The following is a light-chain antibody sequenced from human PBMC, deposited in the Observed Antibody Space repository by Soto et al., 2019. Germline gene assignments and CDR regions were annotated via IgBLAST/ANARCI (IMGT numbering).Light chain of an antibody. Sequence: QSALTQPASVSGSPGQSITISCTGTSSDVGGYNYVSWYQQHPGKAPKLMIYDVSNRPSGVSNRFSGSKSGNTASLTISGLQAEDEADYYCSSYTSSSTPFCFGTGTKLTVL. CDR2: DVS. J-gene: IGLJ1*01. V-gene: IGLV2-14*01. CDR1: SSDVGGYNY. CDR3: SSYTSSSTPFC.